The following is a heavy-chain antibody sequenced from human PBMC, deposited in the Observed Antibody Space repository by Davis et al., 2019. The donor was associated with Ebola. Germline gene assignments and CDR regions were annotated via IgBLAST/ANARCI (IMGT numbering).Heavy chain of an antibody. CDR3: ARVYCSGGSCYYYYGMDV. Sequence: GESLKISCAASGFTFSSYSMNWVRQAPGRGLEWVSYISSSSSTIYYADSVKGRFTISRDNAKNSLYLQMNSLRDEDTAVYYCARVYCSGGSCYYYYGMDVWGKGTTVTVSS. CDR2: ISSSSSTI. CDR1: GFTFSSYS. D-gene: IGHD2-15*01. V-gene: IGHV3-48*02. J-gene: IGHJ6*04.